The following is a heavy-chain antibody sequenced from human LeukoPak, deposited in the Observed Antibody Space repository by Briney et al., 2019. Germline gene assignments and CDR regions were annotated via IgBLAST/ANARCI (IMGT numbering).Heavy chain of an antibody. CDR2: ISGSGGST. CDR1: GFTVSSNY. Sequence: GGSLRLSCAASGFTVSSNYMSWVRQAPGKGLEWVSAISGSGGSTYYADSVKGRFTISRDNSKNTLYLQMNSLRAEDTAVYYCAKDYYGSGSYYNPTFQHWGQGTLVTVSS. CDR3: AKDYYGSGSYYNPTFQH. D-gene: IGHD3-10*01. J-gene: IGHJ1*01. V-gene: IGHV3-23*01.